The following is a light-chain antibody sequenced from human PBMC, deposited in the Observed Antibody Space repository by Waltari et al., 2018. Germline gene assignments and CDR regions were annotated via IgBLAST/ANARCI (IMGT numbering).Light chain of an antibody. CDR3: CSYAGSYSWL. Sequence: QSALTQPRSVSGSPGLSVTISCVGSSSDVGNYNFVSWFQHHPGQAPDLLIFDVTKRPSGVPDRFCASKAGNTAALTISGLQAEDEADYYCCSYAGSYSWLFGGGTKVTVL. CDR1: SSDVGNYNF. V-gene: IGLV2-11*01. CDR2: DVT. J-gene: IGLJ3*02.